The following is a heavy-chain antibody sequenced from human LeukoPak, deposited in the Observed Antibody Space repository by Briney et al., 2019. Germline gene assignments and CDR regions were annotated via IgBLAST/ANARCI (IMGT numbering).Heavy chain of an antibody. Sequence: GGSLRLSCAASGFTFGTYAIHWVRQAPGKGLEWVAVISKDGIDKYYADSVKGRLTISRDNSENTLYLQMNSLRAEDTAVYYCAKIGITMIVVATAGLDYWGQGTLVTVSS. CDR3: AKIGITMIVVATAGLDY. V-gene: IGHV3-30*04. CDR2: ISKDGIDK. D-gene: IGHD3-22*01. CDR1: GFTFGTYA. J-gene: IGHJ4*02.